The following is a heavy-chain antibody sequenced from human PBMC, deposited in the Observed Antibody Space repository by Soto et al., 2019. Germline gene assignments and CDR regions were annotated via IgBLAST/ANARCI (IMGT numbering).Heavy chain of an antibody. J-gene: IGHJ6*02. CDR1: GGSISSSSYY. D-gene: IGHD6-19*01. CDR2: IYYSGST. CDR3: ARLTYSSGWYLYYYGMDV. Sequence: SETLSLTCTVSGGSISSSSYYWGWIRQPPGKGLEWIGSIYYSGSTYYNPSLKSRVTISVDTSKNQFSLKLSSVTAADTAVYYCARLTYSSGWYLYYYGMDVWGQGTTVT. V-gene: IGHV4-39*01.